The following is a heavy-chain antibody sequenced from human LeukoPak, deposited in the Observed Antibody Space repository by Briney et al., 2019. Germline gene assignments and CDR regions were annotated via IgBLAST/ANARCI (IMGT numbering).Heavy chain of an antibody. CDR1: GFTFSSYA. V-gene: IGHV3-23*01. CDR2: ISGSGGST. Sequence: GGSLRLSCAASGFTFSSYAMSWVRQAPGKGLEWVSAISGSGGSTYYADSVKGRFTISRDNSKNTLYLQMNSLRAEDTAVYYCARDGNYDFWSGPAYYFDYWGQGTLVTVSS. CDR3: ARDGNYDFWSGPAYYFDY. J-gene: IGHJ4*02. D-gene: IGHD3-3*01.